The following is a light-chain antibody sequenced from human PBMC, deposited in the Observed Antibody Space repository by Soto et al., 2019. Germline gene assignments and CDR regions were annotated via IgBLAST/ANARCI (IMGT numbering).Light chain of an antibody. CDR3: QQYTSWPPLT. V-gene: IGKV3-15*01. J-gene: IGKJ4*01. CDR2: DAS. Sequence: DIVMTQSPATLSVSPGEGATLSCRARQSVHRDLAWYQQKPGQAPRLLLSDASTRATGTPARFRGSGSGTEFTLTISSLQSEDFAVYYCQQYTSWPPLTFGGGTKVEI. CDR1: QSVHRD.